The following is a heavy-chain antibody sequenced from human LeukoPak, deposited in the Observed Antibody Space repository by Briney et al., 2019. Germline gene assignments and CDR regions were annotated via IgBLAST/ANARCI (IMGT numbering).Heavy chain of an antibody. V-gene: IGHV1-69*13. Sequence: GASVKVSCKSSGYTFTGYYMHWVRQAPGQGLEWVGGIIPIFGTANYAQKFQGRVTITAYESTSTAYMELNILRSEDTAVYYCARGTRNGYKGYWGQGTVVSVLS. D-gene: IGHD5-24*01. CDR3: ARGTRNGYKGY. CDR1: GYTFTGYY. CDR2: IIPIFGTA. J-gene: IGHJ4*02.